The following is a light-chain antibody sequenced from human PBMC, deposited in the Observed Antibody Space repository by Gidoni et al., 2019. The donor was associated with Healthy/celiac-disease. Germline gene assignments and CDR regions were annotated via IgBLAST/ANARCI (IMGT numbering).Light chain of an antibody. CDR2: GAS. CDR3: QQYGSSPLT. J-gene: IGKJ4*01. V-gene: IGKV3-20*01. Sequence: EIVLTQSTGTLSLSPGERATLSCRARQSVSSSYLAWYQPKPGQAPSLLIYGASSRATGIPDRFSGSGSGTDFTLTISSLEPEDFAVYYCQQYGSSPLTFXGXTKVEIK. CDR1: QSVSSSY.